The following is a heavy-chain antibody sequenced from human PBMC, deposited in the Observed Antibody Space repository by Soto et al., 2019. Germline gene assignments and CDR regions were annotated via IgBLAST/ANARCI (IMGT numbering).Heavy chain of an antibody. CDR3: ARDQPRYCSSTSCYARLDY. Sequence: GGSLRLSCAASGFTFSDYYMSWIRQVPGKGLEWVSYISSSGSTIYYADSVKGRFTISRDNAKNSLYLQMNSLRAEDTAVYYCARDQPRYCSSTSCYARLDYWGQGTLVTVSS. CDR1: GFTFSDYY. CDR2: ISSSGSTI. J-gene: IGHJ4*02. V-gene: IGHV3-11*01. D-gene: IGHD2-2*01.